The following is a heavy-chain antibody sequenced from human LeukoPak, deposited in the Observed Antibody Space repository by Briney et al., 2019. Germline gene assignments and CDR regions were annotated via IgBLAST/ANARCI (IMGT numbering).Heavy chain of an antibody. CDR1: GFTFSTYW. J-gene: IGHJ4*02. CDR2: IKPDGGEK. CDR3: ARGYGAYTY. V-gene: IGHV3-7*04. D-gene: IGHD1-14*01. Sequence: GGSLRLSCAASGFTFSTYWMTWVRQAPGKGLEWVANIKPDGGEKYYVDSVKGRFTISRDNAKNSLYLQMNSLRVEDTAMYYCARGYGAYTYWGQGTLVTVSS.